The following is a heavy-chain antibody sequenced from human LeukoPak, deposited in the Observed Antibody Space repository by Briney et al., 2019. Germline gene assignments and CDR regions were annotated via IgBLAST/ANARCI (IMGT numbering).Heavy chain of an antibody. CDR1: GGSISSSL. CDR3: ARHMDGGSNPMDD. CDR2: IHDSGST. Sequence: SETLSLTCTVSGGSISSSLWSWIRQPPGKGLEWIGYIHDSGSTNYNPSLKSRVTISVDTSKDQFSLKLSSVTAADTAVYFCARHMDGGSNPMDDWGQGTTVTVSS. V-gene: IGHV4-59*08. D-gene: IGHD1-26*01. J-gene: IGHJ6*02.